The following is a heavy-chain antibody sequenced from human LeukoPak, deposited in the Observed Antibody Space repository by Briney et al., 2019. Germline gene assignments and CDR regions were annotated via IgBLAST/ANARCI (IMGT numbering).Heavy chain of an antibody. CDR1: GASISGSGYY. D-gene: IGHD3-22*01. J-gene: IGHJ4*02. V-gene: IGHV4-39*01. CDR2: IYYSGST. CDR3: ARLPYYYDSSGYFDY. Sequence: SETLSLTCAVSGASISGSGYYWGWIRQPPGKGLEWIGNIYYSGSTYYNPSLKSRVTISVDTSKNQFSLKLSSVTAADTAVYYCARLPYYYDSSGYFDYWGQGTLVTVSS.